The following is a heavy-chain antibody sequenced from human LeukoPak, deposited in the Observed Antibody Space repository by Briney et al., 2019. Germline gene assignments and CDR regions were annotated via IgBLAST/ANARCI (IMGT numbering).Heavy chain of an antibody. V-gene: IGHV4-34*01. CDR3: ARGPVWRRLLLSVSRRGGYFDY. CDR2: INHSGST. Sequence: KPSETLSLTCGVYGGSLSGYYWSWIRQPPEKGLEWIGEINHSGSTNYNPSLKSRVTISADTSRNQFSLKLSSVTAADTAVYYCARGPVWRRLLLSVSRRGGYFDYWGQGILVTVSS. D-gene: IGHD2-15*01. J-gene: IGHJ4*02. CDR1: GGSLSGYY.